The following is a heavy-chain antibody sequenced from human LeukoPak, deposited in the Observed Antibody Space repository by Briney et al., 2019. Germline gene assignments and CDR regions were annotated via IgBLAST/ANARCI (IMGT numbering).Heavy chain of an antibody. CDR1: GGSVSSYY. D-gene: IGHD2-15*01. J-gene: IGHJ2*01. CDR2: IYTSGST. CDR3: ARGYCSGGSCYQKPYWYFDL. V-gene: IGHV4-4*07. Sequence: SETLSLTCTVSGGSVSSYYRSWIRQPAGKGLEWIGRIYTSGSTNYNPSLKSRVTMSVDTSKNQFSLKLSSVTAADTAVCYCARGYCSGGSCYQKPYWYFDLWGRGTLVTVSS.